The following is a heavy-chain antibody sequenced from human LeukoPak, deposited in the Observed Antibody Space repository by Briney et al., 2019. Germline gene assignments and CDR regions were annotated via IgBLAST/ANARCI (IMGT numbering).Heavy chain of an antibody. CDR1: GFTFSDYY. Sequence: PGGSLRLSCAASGFTFSDYYMSWIRQAPGKGLEWVSYISSSGSTIYYADSVKGRFTISRDNAKNSLYLQMNSLRAEDTAVYYCARALYSSSWSPDYWGQGTLVTVSS. D-gene: IGHD6-13*01. J-gene: IGHJ4*02. CDR3: ARALYSSSWSPDY. V-gene: IGHV3-11*01. CDR2: ISSSGSTI.